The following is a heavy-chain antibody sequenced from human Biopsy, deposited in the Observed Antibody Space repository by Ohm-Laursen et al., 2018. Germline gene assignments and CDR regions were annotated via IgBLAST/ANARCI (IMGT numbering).Heavy chain of an antibody. J-gene: IGHJ4*02. D-gene: IGHD5-12*01. CDR1: GDSICSGGYY. Sequence: TLSLTCTVSGDSICSGGYYWSWIRQFPGKGLEWIAYIYHTGSTYYNPHLKIRRSIAIDTYKNQFSVSLRFVTAADTAVYYCARADMATTIVDYWGQGTLVTVSS. CDR3: ARADMATTIVDY. V-gene: IGHV4-31*03. CDR2: IYHTGST.